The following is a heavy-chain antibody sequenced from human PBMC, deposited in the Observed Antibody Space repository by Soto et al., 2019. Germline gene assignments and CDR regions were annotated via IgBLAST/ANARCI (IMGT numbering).Heavy chain of an antibody. J-gene: IGHJ2*01. Sequence: QITLKESGPTLVKPTQTLTLTCTFSGFSLSTSGVGVGWIRQPPGKALEWLALIYWDDDKRYSPSLKSRLTITKDTSKKQVVLTMTNMDPVDTATYYCAHRGGRGDFDLWGRGTLVTVSS. CDR2: IYWDDDK. CDR1: GFSLSTSGVG. D-gene: IGHD3-16*01. CDR3: AHRGGRGDFDL. V-gene: IGHV2-5*02.